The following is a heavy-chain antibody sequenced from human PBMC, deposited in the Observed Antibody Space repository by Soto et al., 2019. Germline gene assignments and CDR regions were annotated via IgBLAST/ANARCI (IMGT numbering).Heavy chain of an antibody. CDR1: GYTFTSYD. CDR3: ARGGGYRNWIRIAVAASHYYYRMDV. J-gene: IGHJ6*01. CDR2: MNPNSGNT. D-gene: IGHD6-19*01. Sequence: GASVKVSCKASGYTFTSYDLNWVRQATGQGLEWMGWMNPNSGNTGYAQKFQRRVTMTRNTSISTAYMELSSLRSEDTAVYYCARGGGYRNWIRIAVAASHYYYRMDVSAQGTTVTVSS. V-gene: IGHV1-8*01.